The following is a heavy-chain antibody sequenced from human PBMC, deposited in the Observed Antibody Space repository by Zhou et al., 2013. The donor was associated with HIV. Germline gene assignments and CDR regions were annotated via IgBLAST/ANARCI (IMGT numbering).Heavy chain of an antibody. CDR1: GGTFSSYG. J-gene: IGHJ3*02. D-gene: IGHD3-22*01. Sequence: QVQLVQSGAEVKKPGSSVKVSCKASGGTFSSYGISWVRQAPGQGLEWMGGIIPIFNTANYAQKFQGRVTITADESTSTAYMELSSLRSEDTAVFYCAREIRYRPGRAGDRSGFDIWGQGTMITVSS. CDR2: IIPIFNTA. V-gene: IGHV1-69*12. CDR3: AREIRYRPGRAGDRSGFDI.